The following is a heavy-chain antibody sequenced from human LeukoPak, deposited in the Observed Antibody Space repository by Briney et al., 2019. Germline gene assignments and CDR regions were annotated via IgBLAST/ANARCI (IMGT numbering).Heavy chain of an antibody. CDR2: IYPGDSES. D-gene: IGHD5-24*01. CDR1: GYNFSSYW. CDR3: ARRDGTIKGVDM. V-gene: IGHV5-51*01. J-gene: IGHJ3*02. Sequence: GKSLKISCQGSGYNFSSYWIGWVRPMPGKGLEWMGIIYPGDSESRYSPSFQGQVTISADKSINSAYLQWSSLKASDTAMYFCARRDGTIKGVDMWGQGTMVTVSS.